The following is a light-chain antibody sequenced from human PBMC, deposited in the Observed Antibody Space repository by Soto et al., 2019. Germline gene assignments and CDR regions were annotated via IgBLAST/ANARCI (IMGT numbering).Light chain of an antibody. CDR1: QSVSSN. V-gene: IGKV3-11*01. CDR3: QQRSNWPLT. Sequence: EIVMTQSPVTLSVSQGERATLSCRASQSVSSNLAWYQQKPGQAPSLLIYDASNRATGIPARFSGSGSGTDFTLTISSLEPEDFAVYYCQQRSNWPLTFGGGTKVDIK. J-gene: IGKJ4*01. CDR2: DAS.